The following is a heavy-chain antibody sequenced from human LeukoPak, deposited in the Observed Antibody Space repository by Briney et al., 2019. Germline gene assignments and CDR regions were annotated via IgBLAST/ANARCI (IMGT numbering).Heavy chain of an antibody. CDR2: INPKRGDT. J-gene: IGHJ4*02. Sequence: ASVKVSCKASGYTFTGYYMHWVRQAPGQGLEWMGWINPKRGDTYYAQKFQGRVTMTRDTSISTVYMELSRLRSDDTAVYYCARREQWLVGDDYWGQGTLVTVSS. D-gene: IGHD6-19*01. CDR3: ARREQWLVGDDY. CDR1: GYTFTGYY. V-gene: IGHV1-2*02.